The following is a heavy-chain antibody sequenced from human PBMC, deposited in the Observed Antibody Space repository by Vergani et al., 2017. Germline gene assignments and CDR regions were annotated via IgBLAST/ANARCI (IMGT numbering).Heavy chain of an antibody. V-gene: IGHV4-59*01. CDR1: GGSLSGYY. J-gene: IGHJ4*02. D-gene: IGHD1-14*01. CDR3: ASSIVSRNPPDYFDN. Sequence: QVQLQESGPGLVRPSETLSLTCTVSGGSLSGYYWNWIRQTPGEGLAWIGYVEDSGYFNYNPSLKTRVSMSSDTSNNQFSLMLSSVTVAGTAVYYCASSIVSRNPPDYFDNWGQGTLVTVSS. CDR2: VEDSGYF.